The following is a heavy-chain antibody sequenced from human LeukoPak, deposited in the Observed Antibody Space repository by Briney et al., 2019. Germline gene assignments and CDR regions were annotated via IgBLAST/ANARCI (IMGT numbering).Heavy chain of an antibody. CDR1: GFTFSHYD. CDR3: ARDRVNYFDY. V-gene: IGHV3-30*02. CDR2: IRFDRSDT. D-gene: IGHD3-10*01. J-gene: IGHJ4*02. Sequence: GGSLRLSCAASGFTFSHYDMHWVRQAPGKGLEWVAFIRFDRSDTYYTESVKGQFTVSRDNSKDALHLQMNSLRAEDTAVYFCARDRVNYFDYWGQGTLVTVSS.